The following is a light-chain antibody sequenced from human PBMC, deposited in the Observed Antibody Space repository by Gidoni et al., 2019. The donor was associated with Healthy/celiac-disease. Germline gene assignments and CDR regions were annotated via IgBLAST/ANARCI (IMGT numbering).Light chain of an antibody. J-gene: IGKJ1*01. CDR1: QSVLYSSNNKNY. Sequence: DIVMTKSPDSLAVSLGERATINCKSSQSVLYSSNNKNYLAWYQQKPGQPPKLLISWASTRESGVPDRFRGSGSGTDFTLTISSLQSEDLAVSYCQQYYSTLWTFGQGTKVEIK. V-gene: IGKV4-1*01. CDR3: QQYYSTLWT. CDR2: WAS.